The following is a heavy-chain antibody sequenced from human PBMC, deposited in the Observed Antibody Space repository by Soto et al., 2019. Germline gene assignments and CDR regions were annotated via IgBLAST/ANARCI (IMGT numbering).Heavy chain of an antibody. CDR3: AHRLYTSGWPWDSGAFDY. Sequence: QITLKESGPTLGKPTQTLTLTCTFSGFSLSTSGVGVGWIRQPPGRALEWLTLIYWDDDKRYSPSLMSRLTITKDTSKNQVVLTMTNMDPVDTATYYCAHRLYTSGWPWDSGAFDYWGQGALVTVSS. CDR1: GFSLSTSGVG. CDR2: IYWDDDK. D-gene: IGHD6-19*01. J-gene: IGHJ4*02. V-gene: IGHV2-5*02.